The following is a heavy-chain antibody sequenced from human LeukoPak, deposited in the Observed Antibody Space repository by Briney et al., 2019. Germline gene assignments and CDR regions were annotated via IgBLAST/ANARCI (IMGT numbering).Heavy chain of an antibody. Sequence: ASLKVSCKASGYTFTRYYMQWVRQAPGKGLEWMGIINLSGGSTSYAQKFQGRVNMTRDTSTSTVYMELRSLRSEDTAVYYCARVDTYGYSGLDNWGQGTLVTVSS. V-gene: IGHV1-46*01. CDR2: INLSGGST. D-gene: IGHD5-18*01. J-gene: IGHJ4*02. CDR1: GYTFTRYY. CDR3: ARVDTYGYSGLDN.